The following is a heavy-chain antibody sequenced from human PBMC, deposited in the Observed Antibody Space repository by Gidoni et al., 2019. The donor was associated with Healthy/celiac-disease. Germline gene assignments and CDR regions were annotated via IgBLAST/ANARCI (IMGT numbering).Heavy chain of an antibody. CDR3: AKDLTYYYDSSGYPARYFQH. D-gene: IGHD3-22*01. V-gene: IGHV3-23*01. CDR1: GFTFSSYA. CDR2: ISGSGGST. Sequence: EVQLLESGGGLVQPGGSLRLSCAASGFTFSSYAMRWVRQAPGKGLEWVSAISGSGGSTYYADSVKGRFTISRDNSKNTLYLQMNSLRAEDTAVYYCAKDLTYYYDSSGYPARYFQHWGQGTLVTVSS. J-gene: IGHJ1*01.